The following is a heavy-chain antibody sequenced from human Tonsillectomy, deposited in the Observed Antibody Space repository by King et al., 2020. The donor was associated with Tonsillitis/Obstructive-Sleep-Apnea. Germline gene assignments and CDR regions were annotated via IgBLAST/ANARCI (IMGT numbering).Heavy chain of an antibody. J-gene: IGHJ4*02. D-gene: IGHD6-13*01. CDR3: AREHNSSLDY. CDR1: GVSFSGYY. CDR2: IDHSGST. V-gene: IGHV4-34*01. Sequence: VQLQQWGAGLLKPSETLSLTCAVYGVSFSGYYWNWIRQPPGKGLEWIGEIDHSGSTNYNPSLKSRVTISVDTSKNQFSLKLTSVTAADTTVYYCAREHNSSLDYWGQGTLVTVSS.